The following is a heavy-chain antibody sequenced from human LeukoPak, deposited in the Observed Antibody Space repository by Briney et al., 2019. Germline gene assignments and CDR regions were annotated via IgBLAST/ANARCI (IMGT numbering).Heavy chain of an antibody. CDR1: GGSISSYY. CDR3: ARGGNPGVGWFDP. CDR2: IYYSGST. V-gene: IGHV4-59*01. J-gene: IGHJ5*02. Sequence: SETLSLTCTVSGGSISSYYWSWIRQPPGKGLEWIGYIYYSGSTNYNPSLKSRVTISVDTCKNQFSLKLSSVTAADTAVYYCARGGNPGVGWFDPWGQGTLVTVSS. D-gene: IGHD4-23*01.